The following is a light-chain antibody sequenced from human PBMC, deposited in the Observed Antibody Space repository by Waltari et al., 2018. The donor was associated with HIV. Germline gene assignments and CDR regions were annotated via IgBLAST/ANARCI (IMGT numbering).Light chain of an antibody. V-gene: IGLV3-25*03. CDR3: QSVDSIDTWV. Sequence: SELTQPPSVSVSPGQTARITCSGDALPIQYAYWYQQKAGQAPVMVIKKDTERPSGIPERFSGSTSGTTVTLTISGVQAEDEADYYCQSVDSIDTWVFGGGTKLTAL. CDR1: ALPIQY. CDR2: KDT. J-gene: IGLJ3*02.